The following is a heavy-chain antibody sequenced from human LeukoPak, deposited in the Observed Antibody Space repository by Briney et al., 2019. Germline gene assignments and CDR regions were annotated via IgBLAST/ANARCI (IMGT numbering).Heavy chain of an antibody. CDR3: ARYYDFWSGYPNKYYFDY. Sequence: ASVKVSCKASGYTFTSYYMHWVRQAPGQGLEWMGWISAYNGNTNYAQKLQGRVTMTTDTSTSTAYMELRSLRSDDTAVYYCARYYDFWSGYPNKYYFDYWGQGTLVTVSS. CDR2: ISAYNGNT. J-gene: IGHJ4*02. V-gene: IGHV1-18*04. D-gene: IGHD3-3*01. CDR1: GYTFTSYY.